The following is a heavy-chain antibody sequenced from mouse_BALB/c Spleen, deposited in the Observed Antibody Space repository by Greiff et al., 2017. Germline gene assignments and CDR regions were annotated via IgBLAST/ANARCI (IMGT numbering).Heavy chain of an antibody. J-gene: IGHJ4*01. Sequence: QVQLQQPGAELVKPGASVKLSCKATGYTFTSYWMHWVKQRPGQGLEWVGEIYPGDGDTNYNGKFKGKATLTADKSSSTAYMQLSSLTSEDSAVYFCARETFYAMDYWGQGTSVTVSS. CDR1: GYTFTSYW. V-gene: IGHV1-53*01. CDR3: ARETFYAMDY. CDR2: IYPGDGDT.